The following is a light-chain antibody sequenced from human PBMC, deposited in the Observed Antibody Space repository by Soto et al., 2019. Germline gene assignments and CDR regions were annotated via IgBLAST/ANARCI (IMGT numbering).Light chain of an antibody. CDR1: QGISSY. CDR2: AAS. CDR3: QQYYSYPPLT. Sequence: AIRMTQSPSSFSASTGDRVTITCRASQGISSYLAWYPQKPGKAPKLLIYAASTLQSGVPSRFSGSGSGTDFTLTISCLQSEDFATYYCQQYYSYPPLTFGGGTKVEIK. V-gene: IGKV1-8*01. J-gene: IGKJ4*01.